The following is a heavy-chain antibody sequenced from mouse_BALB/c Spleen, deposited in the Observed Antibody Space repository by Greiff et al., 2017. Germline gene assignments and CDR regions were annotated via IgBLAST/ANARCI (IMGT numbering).Heavy chain of an antibody. CDR3: AREGGYYDY. CDR2: INSNGGST. J-gene: IGHJ2*01. Sequence: DVKLVESGGGLVQPGGSLKLSCAASGFTFSSYGMSWVRQTPDKRLELVATINSNGGSTYYPDSVKGRFTISRDNAKNTLYLQMSSLKSEDTAMYYCAREGGYYDYWGQGTTLTVSS. V-gene: IGHV5-6-3*01. CDR1: GFTFSSYG. D-gene: IGHD2-3*01.